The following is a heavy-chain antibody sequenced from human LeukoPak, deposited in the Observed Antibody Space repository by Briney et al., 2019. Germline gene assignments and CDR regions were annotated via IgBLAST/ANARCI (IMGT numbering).Heavy chain of an antibody. CDR2: IKEDGSEK. D-gene: IGHD1-1*01. CDR3: ARRRRPTNDSYYMDV. CDR1: GFTFSDYW. Sequence: PGGSLRLSCAASGFTFSDYWMNWVRQAPGKGLEWVANIKEDGSEKYYVDSVKGRFTISRDNAQNSVHLQMNSLRAEDTAVYYCARRRRPTNDSYYMDVWGRGTTVTVSS. J-gene: IGHJ6*03. V-gene: IGHV3-7*01.